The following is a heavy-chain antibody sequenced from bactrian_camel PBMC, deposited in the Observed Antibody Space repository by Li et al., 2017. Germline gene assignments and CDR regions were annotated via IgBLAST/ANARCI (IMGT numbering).Heavy chain of an antibody. CDR2: IATGSGNT. J-gene: IGHJ4*01. V-gene: IGHV3S25*01. D-gene: IGHD2*01. CDR3: AARGPYCYTKLSVRDLTY. Sequence: QLVESGGGSAQAGGSLRLSCAASGYTYSIYCMAWFRQSPGKEREGVAGIATGSGNTYYADSVKGRFTISQDNAKNTVYLQMNSLKPEDTAMYYCAARGPYCYTKLSVRDLTYWGRGTQVTVS. CDR1: GYTYSIYC.